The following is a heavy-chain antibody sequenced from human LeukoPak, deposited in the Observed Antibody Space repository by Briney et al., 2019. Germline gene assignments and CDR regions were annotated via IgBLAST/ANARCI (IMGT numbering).Heavy chain of an antibody. V-gene: IGHV3-7*01. CDR2: INPDGRDT. J-gene: IGHJ1*01. CDR1: GFTFNRCW. Sequence: GGSLRLSCVVSGFTFNRCWMNWVRQTPGKGLEWVAHINPDGRDTYYVDSVKGRFTISRDNAQNSMYLQMNSLRVEDTAVYYCTSWGDTTAEYFQRWGQGTLVTVSS. CDR3: TSWGDTTAEYFQR. D-gene: IGHD2-21*02.